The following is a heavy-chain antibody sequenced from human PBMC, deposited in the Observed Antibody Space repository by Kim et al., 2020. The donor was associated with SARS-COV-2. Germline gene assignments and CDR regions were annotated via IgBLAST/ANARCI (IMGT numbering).Heavy chain of an antibody. CDR2: IIPILGIA. D-gene: IGHD6-13*01. CDR1: GGTFSSYA. Sequence: SVRVSCKASGGTFSSYAISWVRQAPGQGLEWMGRIIPILGIANYAQKFQGRVTITADKSTSTAYMELSSLRSEDTAVYYCARDPYSSSWFNWFDPWGQG. V-gene: IGHV1-69*04. CDR3: ARDPYSSSWFNWFDP. J-gene: IGHJ5*02.